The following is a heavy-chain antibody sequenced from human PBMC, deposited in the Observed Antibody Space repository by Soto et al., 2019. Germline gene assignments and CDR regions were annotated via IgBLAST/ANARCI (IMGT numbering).Heavy chain of an antibody. CDR2: TTAFSGNA. CDR3: ARLMTMVTTNYFDY. J-gene: IGHJ4*02. Sequence: QVELVQSGSEVKKPGASVKVSCKASGYIFTSYGISWLRQAPGQGLEWLGGTTAFSGNAIYAQRFKGRVTMTTETSTSTAYMELRSLRSDDTAVYYCARLMTMVTTNYFDYWGQGTLVSVSS. D-gene: IGHD4-17*01. CDR1: GYIFTSYG. V-gene: IGHV1-18*01.